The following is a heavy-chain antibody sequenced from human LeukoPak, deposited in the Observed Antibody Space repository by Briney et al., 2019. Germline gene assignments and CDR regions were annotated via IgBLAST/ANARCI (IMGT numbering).Heavy chain of an antibody. D-gene: IGHD3-10*01. CDR1: GFTFSSYG. CDR3: ARALWFGETFPAY. CDR2: LRYDGSNK. Sequence: GGSLRLSCAASGFTFSSYGMHWVRQAPGKGLDWVAFLRYDGSNKYYAGSVKGRFTIPRDNAKNSLYLQMSSLRAEDTAVYYCARALWFGETFPAYWGQGTLVTVSS. J-gene: IGHJ4*02. V-gene: IGHV3-30*02.